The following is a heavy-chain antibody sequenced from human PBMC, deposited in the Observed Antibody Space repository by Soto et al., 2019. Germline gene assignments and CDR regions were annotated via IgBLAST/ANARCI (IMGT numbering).Heavy chain of an antibody. CDR1: GFAFSSYE. Sequence: GGSLRLSCAASGFAFSSYEMDWVRQAPGKGLEWIAYMSAGGTIHYADSVKGRFTISRDNAKNSLYLEMNSLRAEDTAVYYCAKEKSVMNSGYDAFDVWGQGTMVTVSS. D-gene: IGHD5-12*01. CDR2: MSAGGTI. J-gene: IGHJ3*01. CDR3: AKEKSVMNSGYDAFDV. V-gene: IGHV3-48*03.